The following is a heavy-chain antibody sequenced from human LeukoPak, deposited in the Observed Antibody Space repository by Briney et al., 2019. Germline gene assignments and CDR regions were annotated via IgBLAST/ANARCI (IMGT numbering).Heavy chain of an antibody. J-gene: IGHJ4*02. CDR2: INPNSGGT. D-gene: IGHD3-3*01. CDR1: GYTFTGYY. Sequence: ASVKVSCKASGYTFTGYYMHWVRQAPGQGLEWMGWINPNSGGTNYAQKFQGRVTMTRDTSISTAYMELSRLRSDDTAVYYCARDHDRYYDFWSGYSWFFDYWGQGTLVTVSS. V-gene: IGHV1-2*02. CDR3: ARDHDRYYDFWSGYSWFFDY.